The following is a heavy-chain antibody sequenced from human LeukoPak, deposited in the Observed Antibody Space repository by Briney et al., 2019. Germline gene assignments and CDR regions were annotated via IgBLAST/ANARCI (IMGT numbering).Heavy chain of an antibody. Sequence: HSGGSLRLSCAASGFTFSNYAMNWVRQAPGKGLEWVSGISASGGSTYYADSVKGRFTISRDNSKNTLFLRMSSLRAEDTAIYYCAKDLLRLVGTSIFDYWGQGTLVTVSS. CDR1: GFTFSNYA. V-gene: IGHV3-23*01. CDR2: ISASGGST. D-gene: IGHD1-26*01. J-gene: IGHJ4*02. CDR3: AKDLLRLVGTSIFDY.